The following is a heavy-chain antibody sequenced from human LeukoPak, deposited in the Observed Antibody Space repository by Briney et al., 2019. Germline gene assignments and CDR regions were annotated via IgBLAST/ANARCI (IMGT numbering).Heavy chain of an antibody. J-gene: IGHJ5*02. V-gene: IGHV1-69*04. D-gene: IGHD2-2*01. CDR3: ARDVVVVPAVGRYNWFDP. CDR1: GGTFSSYA. CDR2: IIPVLGIA. Sequence: SVKVSCKASGGTFSSYAISWVRQAPGQGLEWMGRIIPVLGIANYAQKFQGRVTTTADKSTSTAYMELSSLRSEDTAVYYCARDVVVVPAVGRYNWFDPWGQGTLVTVSS.